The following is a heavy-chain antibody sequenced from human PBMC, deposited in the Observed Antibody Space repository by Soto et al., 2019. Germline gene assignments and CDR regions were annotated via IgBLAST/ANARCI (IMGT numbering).Heavy chain of an antibody. CDR1: GGSVNNANYF. CDR3: ARDAGYGVSRGGMDV. CDR2: IYYSGRT. D-gene: IGHD4-17*01. J-gene: IGHJ6*02. V-gene: IGHV4-31*03. Sequence: QVRLEESGPGLVKPSETLSLICSVSGGSVNNANYFWNWIRHHPENGLEWIGYIYYSGRTRYNPFFKTRATPPIHTSKNQFSLRLNSVTVADTAVYFCARDAGYGVSRGGMDVWGRGTTVTVSS.